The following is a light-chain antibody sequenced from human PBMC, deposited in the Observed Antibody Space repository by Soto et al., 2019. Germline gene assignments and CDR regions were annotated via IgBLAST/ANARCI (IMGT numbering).Light chain of an antibody. CDR3: QQATNWPPRTPPRT. J-gene: IGKJ1*01. CDR2: DVS. CDR1: ESISRN. V-gene: IGKV3-11*01. Sequence: EVVFTQSPATLSLSPGESATLSCRASESISRNIAWYQQSPGQAPRLLIYDVSKRATGIPPRFSGSGSGTDFTLTVSGLEPEDFAIYYCQQATNWPPRTPPRTFGQGTKVDI.